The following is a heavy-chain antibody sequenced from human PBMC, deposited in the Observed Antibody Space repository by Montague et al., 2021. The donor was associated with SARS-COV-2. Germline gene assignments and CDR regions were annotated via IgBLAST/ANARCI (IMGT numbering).Heavy chain of an antibody. V-gene: IGHV4-4*07. D-gene: IGHD3-10*01. CDR2: SYTSGTT. J-gene: IGHJ6*02. CDR3: AGGSGIINFYNSGMDV. CDR1: GGSISSYY. Sequence: SETLSLTCTVSGGSISSYYWSWIRQPAGKGLEWIGRSYTSGTTNYNPSLKGRVTMSVDTSKNQFSLKLSSVTAADTAVYYCAGGSGIINFYNSGMDVWGQGTTVTVS.